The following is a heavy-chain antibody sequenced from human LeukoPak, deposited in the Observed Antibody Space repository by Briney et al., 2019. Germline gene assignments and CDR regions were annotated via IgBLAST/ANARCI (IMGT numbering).Heavy chain of an antibody. CDR3: AKDQQIVSAKYYFDS. V-gene: IGHV3-30*18. D-gene: IGHD1/OR15-1a*01. CDR1: GFTFSRYA. Sequence: GGSLRLSCAASGFTFSRYAMHWVRRAPGKRLEWVAVIANDGRDKHSTDSVKGRFTITRDNAKNTVYLQMNSLRVEDTAVYYCAKDQQIVSAKYYFDSWGQGILVTVSS. CDR2: IANDGRDK. J-gene: IGHJ4*02.